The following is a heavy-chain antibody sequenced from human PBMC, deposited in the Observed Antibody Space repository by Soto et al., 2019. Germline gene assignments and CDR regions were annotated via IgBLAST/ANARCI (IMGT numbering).Heavy chain of an antibody. CDR2: VNHFGTT. V-gene: IGHV4-34*02. Sequence: QVQFQHWGAGLLKPSETVSLTCAVNGGAFSDYHWTWIRQAPGNGLEWIGEVNHFGTTKYNPSLQSRVTISVDTSKNLFSLNLTSVTAADTALYYCAGGRGPTRRSQPYFDHWGQGALVSVSS. CDR1: GGAFSDYH. D-gene: IGHD2-2*01. CDR3: AGGRGPTRRSQPYFDH. J-gene: IGHJ4*02.